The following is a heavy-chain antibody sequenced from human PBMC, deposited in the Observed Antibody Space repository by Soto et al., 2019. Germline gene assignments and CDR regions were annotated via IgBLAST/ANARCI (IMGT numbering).Heavy chain of an antibody. CDR3: AREGYCSGGSCYSNWFDP. J-gene: IGHJ5*02. V-gene: IGHV1-18*01. Sequence: ASVKVSYEDFRYCFTSYGIRWVRQAPGQGLEWMGWNRDYNGNTNYAQKLQGRVTMTTDTSTSTAYMELRSLRSDDTAVYYCAREGYCSGGSCYSNWFDPWGQGTLVTVSS. CDR2: NRDYNGNT. D-gene: IGHD2-15*01. CDR1: RYCFTSYG.